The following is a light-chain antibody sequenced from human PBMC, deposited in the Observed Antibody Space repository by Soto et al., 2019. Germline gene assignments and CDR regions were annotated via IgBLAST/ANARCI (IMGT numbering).Light chain of an antibody. CDR1: SSDVGGYNY. CDR2: DVS. J-gene: IGLJ1*01. V-gene: IGLV2-14*01. Sequence: QSALTQPASVSGSPGQSITISCTGTSSDVGGYNYVSWYQQHPGKAPKLMIYDVSNRPSGVSDRFSGSKSGNTASLTISGLQAEDEADYSCSSYTSSSTLVFGTGTNVTVL. CDR3: SSYTSSSTLV.